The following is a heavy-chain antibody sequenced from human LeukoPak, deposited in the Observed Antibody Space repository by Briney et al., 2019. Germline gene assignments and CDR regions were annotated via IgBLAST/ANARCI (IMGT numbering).Heavy chain of an antibody. CDR2: RWYDGSNK. V-gene: IGHV3-33*01. D-gene: IGHD2-21*02. Sequence: GGSLRLSCAASGFTFSSYGMHLVRQAPGKGLEWVAVRWYDGSNKYYADSVKGRFTISRDNSKNTLYLQMNSLRAEDMAVYYCARDPAYCSGDCYTLDDAFDIWGQGTMVTVSS. CDR1: GFTFSSYG. J-gene: IGHJ3*02. CDR3: ARDPAYCSGDCYTLDDAFDI.